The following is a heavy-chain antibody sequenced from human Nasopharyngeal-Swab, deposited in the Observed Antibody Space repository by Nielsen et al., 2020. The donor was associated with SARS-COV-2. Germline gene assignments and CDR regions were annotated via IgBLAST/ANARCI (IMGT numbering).Heavy chain of an antibody. CDR3: AKVLWFGELYY. D-gene: IGHD3-10*01. V-gene: IGHV4-4*02. Sequence: TPSLTRAVSVDSISSSNWWSWSRQPPGKGLEWLGEIYQSGSTNYNPSLKSRVTISVEKSKNQFSLKLSSVTAAATAVYYCAKVLWFGELYYWGQGTLVTVSS. J-gene: IGHJ4*02. CDR2: IYQSGST. CDR1: VDSISSSNW.